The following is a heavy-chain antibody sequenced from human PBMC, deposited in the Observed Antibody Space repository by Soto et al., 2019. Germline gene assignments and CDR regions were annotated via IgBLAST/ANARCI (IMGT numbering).Heavy chain of an antibody. J-gene: IGHJ4*02. D-gene: IGHD3-22*01. CDR3: TRYYYDSSGHLDY. CDR1: GFTFSNAW. CDR2: VKSKTDGGTT. Sequence: GGSLRLSCAASGFTFSNAWMTWVRQAPGKGLEWVGRVKSKTDGGTTGHAAPVKGRFTISRDDSKNTLYLQMSGLKTEDTAVYYCTRYYYDSSGHLDYWGQGTLVTVSS. V-gene: IGHV3-15*01.